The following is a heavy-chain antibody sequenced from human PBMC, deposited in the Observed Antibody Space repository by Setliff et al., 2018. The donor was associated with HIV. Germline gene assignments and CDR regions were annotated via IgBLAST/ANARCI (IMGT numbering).Heavy chain of an antibody. Sequence: ASVKVSCKASGFAFTNFHIHWVRQAPGQGLEWMGSIKPNRGVTKYAQTFQGRVTMTRDTSISTAYMELSRLRSDDTAVYFCARARDGFNFGLKYWGEGTLVTVSS. J-gene: IGHJ4*02. CDR2: IKPNRGVT. V-gene: IGHV1-2*02. CDR3: ARARDGFNFGLKY. CDR1: GFAFTNFH. D-gene: IGHD3-10*01.